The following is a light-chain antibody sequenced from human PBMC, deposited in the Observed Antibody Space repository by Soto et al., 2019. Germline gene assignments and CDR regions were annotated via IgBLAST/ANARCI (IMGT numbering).Light chain of an antibody. J-gene: IGLJ1*01. V-gene: IGLV2-23*01. CDR3: CSFPGSSIFYV. Sequence: QSALTQPASVSGSPGQSLTISRTGTSSDVGSSNFVSWYQQHPGKAPKLIIYEGSRRPSGVSGRFSGSKSGNAASLTISGLQAEDEADYYCCSFPGSSIFYVFGTGTKLTVL. CDR1: SSDVGSSNF. CDR2: EGS.